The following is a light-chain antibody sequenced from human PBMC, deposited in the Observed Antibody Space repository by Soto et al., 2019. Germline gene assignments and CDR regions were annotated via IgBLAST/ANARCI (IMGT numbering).Light chain of an antibody. CDR3: QQYSDSPIT. V-gene: IGKV3-15*01. J-gene: IGKJ3*01. Sequence: EIVMTQSPATLSVSPGERATLSCRASQSVGRNLAWYQQRPGQAPRLLIHGASARPSGVPARFSRSGSGTDFTLTIISLQSEDFAFCYCQQYSDSPITFGPGTTVDLK. CDR1: QSVGRN. CDR2: GAS.